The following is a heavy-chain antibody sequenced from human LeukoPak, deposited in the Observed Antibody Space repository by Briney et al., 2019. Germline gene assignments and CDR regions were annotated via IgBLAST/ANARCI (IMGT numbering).Heavy chain of an antibody. CDR3: ARVTPYYDILTGYLPGYFDY. Sequence: PGGSLRLSCAASGFTFSNYAMSWVRQAPGKGLEWVSAISGSGGTAYYADSVKGRFTISRDNSKNTLYLQMNSLRAEDTAVYYCARVTPYYDILTGYLPGYFDYWGQGTLVTVSS. J-gene: IGHJ4*02. V-gene: IGHV3-23*01. D-gene: IGHD3-9*01. CDR2: ISGSGGTA. CDR1: GFTFSNYA.